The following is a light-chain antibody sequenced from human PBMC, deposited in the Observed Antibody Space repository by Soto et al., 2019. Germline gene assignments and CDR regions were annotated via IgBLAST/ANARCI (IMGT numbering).Light chain of an antibody. CDR3: AVWEHSLNGCV. CDR2: SNT. V-gene: IGLV1-44*01. Sequence: QSVLTQPPSVSETPGQRVTISCSGSSSNIGSNTVNWYRQLPETAPKLLLYSNTQRPSGVPDRFSVSKSGTSASLASSGLQSEDEADYYWAVWEHSLNGCVFGTGTKVTVL. CDR1: SSNIGSNT. J-gene: IGLJ1*01.